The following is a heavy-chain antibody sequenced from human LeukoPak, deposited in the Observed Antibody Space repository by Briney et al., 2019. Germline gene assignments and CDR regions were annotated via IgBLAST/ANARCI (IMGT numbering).Heavy chain of an antibody. CDR2: ISSSSSYI. Sequence: PGGSLRLSCAASGFTFSSYSMNWVRQAPGKGLEWVSSISSSSSYIYYADSVKGRFTISRDNAKNSLYLQMNSLRAEDTAVYYCATGDGWELILGTDYWGQGTLVTVSS. D-gene: IGHD1-26*01. CDR3: ATGDGWELILGTDY. J-gene: IGHJ4*02. CDR1: GFTFSSYS. V-gene: IGHV3-21*01.